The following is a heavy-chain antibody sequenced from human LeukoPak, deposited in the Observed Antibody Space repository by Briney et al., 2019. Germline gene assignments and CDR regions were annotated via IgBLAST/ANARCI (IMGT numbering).Heavy chain of an antibody. CDR3: AKESYYDSSGCFAFYFDY. V-gene: IGHV3-30*18. Sequence: PSGGSLRLSCAASGFTFSSYGMHWVRQAPGKGLEWVAIISYEGSNKYYADSVKGRFTISRDNSNNTLYRQMNSLRAEDTAVYYCAKESYYDSSGCFAFYFDYWGQGTLVTVSS. J-gene: IGHJ4*01. CDR2: ISYEGSNK. CDR1: GFTFSSYG. D-gene: IGHD3-22*01.